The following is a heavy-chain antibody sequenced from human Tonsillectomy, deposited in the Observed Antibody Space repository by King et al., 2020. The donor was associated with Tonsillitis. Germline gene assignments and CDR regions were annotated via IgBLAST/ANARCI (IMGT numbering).Heavy chain of an antibody. CDR1: GYTFTGYY. Sequence: VQLVESGAEVKKPGASVKVSCKASGYTFTGYYMHWVRRAPGQGLEWLGWVNPNSGGTHYAHKFQGRVTMTRDTSIMTVFMELSGLRSDDTAVYYCAKGPSVDILAADHFDYWGQGTLVTVSS. J-gene: IGHJ4*02. CDR2: VNPNSGGT. V-gene: IGHV1-2*02. CDR3: AKGPSVDILAADHFDY. D-gene: IGHD5-12*01.